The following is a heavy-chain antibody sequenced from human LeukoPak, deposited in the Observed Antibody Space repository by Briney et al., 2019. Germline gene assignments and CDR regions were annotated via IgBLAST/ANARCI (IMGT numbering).Heavy chain of an antibody. CDR3: ARAKMTTSAFDI. Sequence: SQTLSLTCTVSGGSLSSGGYYWSWIRQHPGTGLEWIGYMYYSGRTYDNPPLKSRVTISVDTSKNQFSLKLSSVTAADTAVCYCARAKMTTSAFDIWGQGTMVTVSS. D-gene: IGHD5-24*01. CDR1: GGSLSSGGYY. V-gene: IGHV4-31*03. J-gene: IGHJ3*02. CDR2: MYYSGRT.